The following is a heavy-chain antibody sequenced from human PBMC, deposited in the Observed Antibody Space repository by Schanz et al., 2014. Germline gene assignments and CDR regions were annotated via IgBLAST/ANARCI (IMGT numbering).Heavy chain of an antibody. D-gene: IGHD1-1*01. J-gene: IGHJ4*02. Sequence: EVQLLESGGGLVQPGGSLRLSCAASGITFSSHSFNWVRQAPGKGLEWVSRIKSDGSSTSYADSVKGRFTISRDNAKNTLYLQMDSLRAEDTAVYFCAKKVPAYNPFDSWGQGTLVTVSS. CDR2: IKSDGSST. CDR3: AKKVPAYNPFDS. V-gene: IGHV3-74*02. CDR1: GITFSSHS.